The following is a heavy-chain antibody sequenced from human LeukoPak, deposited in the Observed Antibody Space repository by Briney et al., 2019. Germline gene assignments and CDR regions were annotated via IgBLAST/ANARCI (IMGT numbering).Heavy chain of an antibody. V-gene: IGHV4-4*02. D-gene: IGHD1-26*01. Sequence: SGTLSLTCAVSGGSISSSNWWSWVRQPPGKGLEWIGEIYHSGSTNYNPSLKSRVTISVDKSKNQFSLKLSSVTAADTAVYYCASYGYSGSYYLDAFDIWGQGTMVTVSS. J-gene: IGHJ3*02. CDR3: ASYGYSGSYYLDAFDI. CDR2: IYHSGST. CDR1: GGSISSSNW.